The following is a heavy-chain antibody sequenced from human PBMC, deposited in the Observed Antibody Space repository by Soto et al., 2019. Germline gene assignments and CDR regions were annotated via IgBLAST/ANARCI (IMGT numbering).Heavy chain of an antibody. CDR2: IIPMFGTP. CDR1: GVTFNRQD. J-gene: IGHJ5*02. D-gene: IGHD5-18*01. V-gene: IGHV1-69*13. CDR3: ATGEGRDGYSFDP. Sequence: SVKVSCKASGVTFNRQDMRWVRQAPGQGLEWMGGIIPMFGTPHYAEKFQDRVTITADESTGTAYLELSSLTSEDTAVYYCATGEGRDGYSFDPWGQGTLVTVSS.